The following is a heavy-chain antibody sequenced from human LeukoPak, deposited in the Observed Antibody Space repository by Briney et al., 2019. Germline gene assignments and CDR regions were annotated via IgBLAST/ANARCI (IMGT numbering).Heavy chain of an antibody. V-gene: IGHV3-48*01. J-gene: IGHJ4*02. D-gene: IGHD3-22*01. CDR2: LSSSSSTI. CDR1: GFTFSSYS. Sequence: GGSLRLSCAASGFTFSSYSMNWGRQAPGKGLEWVSYLSSSSSTIYYADSVKGRFTISRDNAKNSLYLQMKSLRAEDTAVYYCARDEVITTPHFDYWGQGTLVTVSS. CDR3: ARDEVITTPHFDY.